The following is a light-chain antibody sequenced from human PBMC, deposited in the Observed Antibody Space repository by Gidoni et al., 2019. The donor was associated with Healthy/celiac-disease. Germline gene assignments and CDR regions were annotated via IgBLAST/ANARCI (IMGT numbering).Light chain of an antibody. J-gene: IGKJ1*01. CDR2: DAS. V-gene: IGKV3-11*01. CDR1: QSVSSY. Sequence: EIVLTQSPATLSLSPGERAPLSCRASQSVSSYLAWYQQQPGQAPRLRIYDASNRATGIPARFSGSGSGTDFTLTISSLEPEDFAVYYCQQRSNWPPFTFGQGTKVEIK. CDR3: QQRSNWPPFT.